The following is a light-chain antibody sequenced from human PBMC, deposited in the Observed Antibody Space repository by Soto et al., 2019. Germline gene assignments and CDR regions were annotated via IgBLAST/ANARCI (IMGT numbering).Light chain of an antibody. CDR3: NSYGGTNNYVV. V-gene: IGLV2-8*01. CDR2: DVN. Sequence: QSALTQPPSASGSPGQSVTISFTGPSSDVGGYNYVSWYRQHPGKAPQLIIYDVNKRPSGVPDRFSGSKSGNTASLTVSGLQAEDEADYFCNSYGGTNNYVVFGGGTKLTVL. J-gene: IGLJ2*01. CDR1: SSDVGGYNY.